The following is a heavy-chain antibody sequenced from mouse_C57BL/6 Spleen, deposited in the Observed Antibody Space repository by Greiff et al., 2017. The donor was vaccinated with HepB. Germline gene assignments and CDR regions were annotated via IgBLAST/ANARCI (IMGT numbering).Heavy chain of an antibody. CDR2: IDPSDSYT. J-gene: IGHJ4*01. D-gene: IGHD1-1*01. CDR3: ARLRLYAMDY. V-gene: IGHV1-69*01. CDR1: GYTFTSYW. Sequence: VQLQQPGAELVMPGASVKLSCKASGYTFTSYWMHWVKQRPGQGLEWIGEIDPSDSYTNYNQKFKGKSTVTVSKSSSTAYMQLSSLTSEDSAVYYCARLRLYAMDYWGQGTSVTVSS.